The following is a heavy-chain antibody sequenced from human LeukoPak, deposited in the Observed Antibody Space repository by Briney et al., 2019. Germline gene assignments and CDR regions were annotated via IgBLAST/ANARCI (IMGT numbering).Heavy chain of an antibody. V-gene: IGHV1-2*02. CDR2: INHNSGGT. Sequence: ASVKVFCKASEYTFTGDYMHWVRQAPGQGLEWIGWINHNSGGTNYAQKFQGRVTMTRDTSISTAYMELSRLRYDDTAVYYCARDFGYSSSWYLGYWGQGTLVTVSS. J-gene: IGHJ4*02. CDR1: EYTFTGDY. D-gene: IGHD6-13*01. CDR3: ARDFGYSSSWYLGY.